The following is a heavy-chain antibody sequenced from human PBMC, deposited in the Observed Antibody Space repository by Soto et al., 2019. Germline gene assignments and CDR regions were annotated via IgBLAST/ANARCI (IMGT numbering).Heavy chain of an antibody. CDR2: ISGSGGST. Sequence: PGGSLRLSCAGSGLTFRSYAMSWVRQAPGKGLEWVSAISGSGGSTYYADSVKGGFTISRDNSKNTLYLQMNSLRAEDTAVYYCAKLRDFFILVIYRYTGSFDFCGQGTLVTGSS. CDR3: AKLRDFFILVIYRYTGSFDF. V-gene: IGHV3-23*01. J-gene: IGHJ4*02. CDR1: GLTFRSYA. D-gene: IGHD3-16*02.